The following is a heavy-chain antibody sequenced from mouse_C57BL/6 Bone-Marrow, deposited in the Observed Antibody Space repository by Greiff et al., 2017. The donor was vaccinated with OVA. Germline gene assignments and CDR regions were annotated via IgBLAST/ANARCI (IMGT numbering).Heavy chain of an antibody. CDR3: ARRSYYYGAGYFDV. V-gene: IGHV5-6*01. Sequence: EVQLVESGGDLVKPGGSLKLSCAASGFTFSSYGMSWVRQTPDKRLEWVATISSGGSYTYYPDSVKGRFTISRDNAKNTLYLQMSSLKSEDTAMYYCARRSYYYGAGYFDVWGTGTTVTVSS. CDR1: GFTFSSYG. D-gene: IGHD1-1*01. J-gene: IGHJ1*03. CDR2: ISSGGSYT.